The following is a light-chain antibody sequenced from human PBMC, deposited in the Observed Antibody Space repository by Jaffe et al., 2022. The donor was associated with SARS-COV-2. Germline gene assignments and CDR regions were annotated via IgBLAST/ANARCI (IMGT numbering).Light chain of an antibody. CDR3: GTWDSSLSAGV. J-gene: IGLJ2*01. V-gene: IGLV1-51*02. Sequence: QSVLTQPPSVSAAPGQKVTISCSGSSSNIGTKYVSWYQQLPTTAPKLLIYENDKRPSGIPDRFSGSKSGTSATLGITGLQTGDEADYYCGTWDSSLSAGVFGGGTKLTVL. CDR2: END. CDR1: SSNIGTKY.